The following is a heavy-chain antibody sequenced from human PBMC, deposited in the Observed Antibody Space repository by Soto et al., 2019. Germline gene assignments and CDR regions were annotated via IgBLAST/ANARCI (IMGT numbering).Heavy chain of an antibody. CDR2: IWYDGSNK. D-gene: IGHD4-17*01. CDR3: AREDYGDSHDY. CDR1: GFTFSNYG. J-gene: IGHJ4*02. V-gene: IGHV3-33*01. Sequence: GGSLRLSCAASGFTFSNYGMHWVRQAPGKGLEWVAVIWYDGSNKYYADYVKGRFTISRDNSKNTLYLQMNSLRAEDTAVYYCAREDYGDSHDYWGQGTLVTVSS.